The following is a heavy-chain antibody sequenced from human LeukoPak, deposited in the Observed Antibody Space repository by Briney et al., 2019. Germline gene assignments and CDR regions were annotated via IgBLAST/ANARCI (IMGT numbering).Heavy chain of an antibody. V-gene: IGHV3-21*04. D-gene: IGHD6-13*01. Sequence: GGSLRLSCAASGFSFSSYSMNWVRQAPGKGLEWVSSISTSSSYIYYADSVKGRFTISRDNAKKSLYLQMNSLRADDTAVYYCAKGLVAGAAHYWGQGTQVTVSS. CDR1: GFSFSSYS. CDR2: ISTSSSYI. CDR3: AKGLVAGAAHY. J-gene: IGHJ4*02.